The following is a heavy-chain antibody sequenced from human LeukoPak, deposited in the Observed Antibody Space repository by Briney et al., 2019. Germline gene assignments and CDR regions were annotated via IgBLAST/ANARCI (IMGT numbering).Heavy chain of an antibody. V-gene: IGHV4-4*07. J-gene: IGHJ4*02. CDR3: ARDRAVATIGGVDY. CDR2: IYTSGST. Sequence: SETLSLTCTVSGVSISSYYWSWIRQPAGKGLEWIGRIYTSGSTNYNPSPKSRVTMSVDTSKNQFSLKLSSVTAADTAVDYCARDRAVATIGGVDYWGQGTLVTVSS. D-gene: IGHD5-12*01. CDR1: GVSISSYY.